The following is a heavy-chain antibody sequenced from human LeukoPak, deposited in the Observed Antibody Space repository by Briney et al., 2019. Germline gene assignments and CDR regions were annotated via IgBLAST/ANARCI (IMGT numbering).Heavy chain of an antibody. CDR3: ARGFGILTGYRAVDYGMDV. D-gene: IGHD3-9*01. V-gene: IGHV3-30-3*01. CDR1: GFTFSSYA. J-gene: IGHJ6*02. CDR2: ISYDGSNK. Sequence: GGSLRLSCAASGFTFSSYAMHWVRQAPGKGLEWVAVISYDGSNKYYADSVKGRFTISRDNAKNSLYLQMNSLRAEDTAVYYCARGFGILTGYRAVDYGMDVWGQGTTVTVSS.